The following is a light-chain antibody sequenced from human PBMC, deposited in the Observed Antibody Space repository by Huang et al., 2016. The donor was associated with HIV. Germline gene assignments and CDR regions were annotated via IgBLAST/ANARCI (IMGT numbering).Light chain of an antibody. CDR3: LQYNNWPPYT. V-gene: IGKV3-15*01. J-gene: IGKJ2*01. CDR2: RAS. CDR1: QTISRD. Sequence: EIVMTQSPATLSVSPGGRVTLSCRASQTISRDLAWYQQKPGQSPRLLIYRASIRATGIPARFSGSGSGTEFTLTISSLQSEDFAVYYCLQYNNWPPYTFGQGTKLEIK.